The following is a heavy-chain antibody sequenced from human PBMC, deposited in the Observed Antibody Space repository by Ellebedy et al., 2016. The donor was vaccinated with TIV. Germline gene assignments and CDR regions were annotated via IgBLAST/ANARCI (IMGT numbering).Heavy chain of an antibody. CDR3: ATSAAIDAFDI. J-gene: IGHJ3*02. V-gene: IGHV4-39*02. CDR2: LYYSGTT. CDR1: GGSVTRSGYY. Sequence: SETLSLXXSVSGGSVTRSGYYCTWTRQPPGKGLEWIGCLYYSGTTWYNTSLKSRVTISVDTSKNHFSLRLRSVTAADTAVYYCATSAAIDAFDIWGQGTMVTVSS. D-gene: IGHD6-25*01.